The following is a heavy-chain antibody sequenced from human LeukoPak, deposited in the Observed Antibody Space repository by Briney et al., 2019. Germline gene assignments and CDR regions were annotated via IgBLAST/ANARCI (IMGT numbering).Heavy chain of an antibody. CDR3: VIGGGRDFCSSTSCYEAH. CDR2: INHSGST. J-gene: IGHJ4*02. CDR1: GGSFSGYY. V-gene: IGHV4-34*01. Sequence: PSETLSLTCAVYGGSFSGYYWSWIRQPPGKGLEWIGEINHSGSTNYNPSLKSRVTISVDTSKNQFSLKLSSVTAADTAVYYCVIGGGRDFCSSTSCYEAHWGQGTLVSVSS. D-gene: IGHD2-2*01.